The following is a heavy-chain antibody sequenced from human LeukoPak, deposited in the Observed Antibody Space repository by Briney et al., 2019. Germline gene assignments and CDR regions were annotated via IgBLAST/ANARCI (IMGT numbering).Heavy chain of an antibody. D-gene: IGHD3-10*01. J-gene: IGHJ6*03. V-gene: IGHV4-4*07. CDR2: IYTRGST. Sequence: PSETLSLTCTVSDGSISTFYWSWIRQPAGKGLEWIGRIYTRGSTNYNPSLKRRVNMSVDTSKNQFSLKLTSVTAADTAVYYCARARYGSGSYHYMDVWGKGTTVTISS. CDR1: DGSISTFY. CDR3: ARARYGSGSYHYMDV.